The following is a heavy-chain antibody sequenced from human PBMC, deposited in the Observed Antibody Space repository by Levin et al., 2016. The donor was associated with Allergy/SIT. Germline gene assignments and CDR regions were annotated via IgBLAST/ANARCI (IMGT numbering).Heavy chain of an antibody. D-gene: IGHD2-21*01. CDR2: IISIHATV. Sequence: SVKVSCKTSGGTFSNYAISWVRQAPGQGLEWMGGIISIHATVNYAQKFKGRVTITADESTNTVYMKLSDLSSEDTAVYYCARGGPGDYCGVDCYSDNWFDPWGQGTLVTVSS. J-gene: IGHJ5*02. CDR1: GGTFSNYA. CDR3: ARGGPGDYCGVDCYSDNWFDP. V-gene: IGHV1-69*13.